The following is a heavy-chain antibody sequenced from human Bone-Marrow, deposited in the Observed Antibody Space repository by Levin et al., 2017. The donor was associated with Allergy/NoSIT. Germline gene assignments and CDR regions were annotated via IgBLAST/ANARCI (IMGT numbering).Heavy chain of an antibody. D-gene: IGHD3-10*02. CDR1: GSSFPNYW. V-gene: IGHV5-51*01. Sequence: PGGSLRLSCEGSGSSFPNYWIGWVRQMPGKGLEWMGIIFPGDSDTRYSPSFQSQVTISADKSINTAYLQWNSLRASDTAIYYCVRQLWGRTWRNAVTTFGLGFWGQGTLVTVSS. CDR3: VRQLWGRTWRNAVTTFGLGF. CDR2: IFPGDSDT. J-gene: IGHJ4*02.